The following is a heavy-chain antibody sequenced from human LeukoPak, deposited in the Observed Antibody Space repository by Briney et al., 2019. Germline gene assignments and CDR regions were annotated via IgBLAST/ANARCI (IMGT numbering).Heavy chain of an antibody. CDR1: GYTFTSYY. V-gene: IGHV1-46*01. J-gene: IGHJ3*02. CDR3: ARDYYDSSGIPQDAFDI. D-gene: IGHD3-22*01. Sequence: ASVKVSCKASGYTFTSYYMHWVRQAPGQGLEWMGIINPSGGSTSYAQKSQGRVTMTRDTSTSTVYMELSSLRSEDTAVYYCARDYYDSSGIPQDAFDIWGQGTMVTVSS. CDR2: INPSGGST.